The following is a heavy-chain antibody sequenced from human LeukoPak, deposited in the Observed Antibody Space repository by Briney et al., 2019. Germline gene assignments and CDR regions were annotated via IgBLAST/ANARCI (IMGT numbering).Heavy chain of an antibody. V-gene: IGHV3-21*01. CDR3: ARRLNYGDYGNDD. CDR1: GFTFSTYS. CDR2: ISSSSRYI. D-gene: IGHD4-17*01. J-gene: IGHJ4*02. Sequence: GGSLRLSCAASGFTFSTYSMNWLRQAPGKGVEWVSTISSSSRYIYFAASVKGRFTISRDNAKNSLYLQMNSLRAEETAVYYCARRLNYGDYGNDDWGQGTLVTVSS.